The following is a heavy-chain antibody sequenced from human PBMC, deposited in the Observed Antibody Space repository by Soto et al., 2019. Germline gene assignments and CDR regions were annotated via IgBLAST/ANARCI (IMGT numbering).Heavy chain of an antibody. CDR3: ARDPLLYCTNGVCYTSVTHRYYYGMDV. V-gene: IGHV1-18*04. Sequence: GASVKVYCKASGYTFTSYGISWVRQAPGQVLEWMGWISAYNGNTNYAQKLQGRVTMTTDTSTSTAYMELRSLRSDDTAAYYCARDPLLYCTNGVCYTSVTHRYYYGMDVWGQGTTVTVSS. J-gene: IGHJ6*02. CDR1: GYTFTSYG. D-gene: IGHD2-8*01. CDR2: ISAYNGNT.